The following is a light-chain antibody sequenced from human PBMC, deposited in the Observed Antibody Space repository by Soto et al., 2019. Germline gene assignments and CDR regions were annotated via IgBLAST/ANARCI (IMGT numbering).Light chain of an antibody. CDR3: QQYDSYPYT. V-gene: IGKV1-5*03. Sequence: DIQMTQSPSTLSASVGDRVTITCRASQSINIWLAWYQQKPGKAPNLLIYKASTLESGVPSRFSGSGSGTEFTLTISSLQPDDFATYYCQQYDSYPYTFGQGTKLEVK. J-gene: IGKJ2*01. CDR2: KAS. CDR1: QSINIW.